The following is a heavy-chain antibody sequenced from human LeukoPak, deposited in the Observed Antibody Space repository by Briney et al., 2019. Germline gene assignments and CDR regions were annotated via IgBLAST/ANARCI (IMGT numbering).Heavy chain of an antibody. V-gene: IGHV1-2*02. CDR2: INPKSGGT. CDR1: GYTFTGYY. Sequence: ASVKVSCKASGYTFTGYYMHWVRQAPGQGLEWMGWINPKSGGTNYVEKFQGRVTMTSDTSISTAYMELRRLRSDDTAVYYCARALQINRDTAMVTGIVAWFDPWGQGTLVTVSS. CDR3: ARALQINRDTAMVTGIVAWFDP. J-gene: IGHJ5*02. D-gene: IGHD5-18*01.